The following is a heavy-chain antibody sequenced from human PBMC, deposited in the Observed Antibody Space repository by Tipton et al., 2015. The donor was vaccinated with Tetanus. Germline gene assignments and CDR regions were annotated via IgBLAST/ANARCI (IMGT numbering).Heavy chain of an antibody. J-gene: IGHJ4*02. CDR2: ITGSGVGT. V-gene: IGHV3-23*01. CDR1: GFTFDKYA. D-gene: IGHD3-10*01. Sequence: GSLRLSCTASGFTFDKYAMNWVRLAPGKGLEWVAVITGSGVGTYYSDSVKGRFTVSRDNSRNTLYLQLNSLRVEDTAVYYCATARNKVSITRLQYWGPGTLVTVSS. CDR3: ATARNKVSITRLQY.